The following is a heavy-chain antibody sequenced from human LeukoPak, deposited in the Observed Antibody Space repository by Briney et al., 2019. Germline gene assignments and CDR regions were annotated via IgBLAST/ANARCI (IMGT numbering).Heavy chain of an antibody. CDR2: IYSSGST. D-gene: IGHD3-10*01. CDR3: AKARGQGSTRGPFDY. CDR1: GFTVSSNY. Sequence: GGSLRLSCAASGFTVSSNYMSWVRQAPGKGLEWVSVIYSSGSTYYADSVKGRFTISRDNSKNTLYLQMNSLRAEDTAVYYCAKARGQGSTRGPFDYWGQGTLVTVSS. J-gene: IGHJ4*02. V-gene: IGHV3-53*01.